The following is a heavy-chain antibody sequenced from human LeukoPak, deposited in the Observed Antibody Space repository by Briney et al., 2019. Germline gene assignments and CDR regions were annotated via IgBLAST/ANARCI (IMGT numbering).Heavy chain of an antibody. CDR2: TYYRSKWYN. V-gene: IGHV6-1*01. J-gene: IGHJ4*02. CDR1: GDSVSSNIAA. D-gene: IGHD4-23*01. CDR3: ARALTSTTVVTGIDY. Sequence: SQTLSLTCAISGDSVSSNIAAWHWIRQSPSRGLEWLGRTYYRSKWYNDYAVSVKSRITINPDTSKNQFSLQLNSVTPEDTAVYYCARALTSTTVVTGIDYWGQGTLVTVSS.